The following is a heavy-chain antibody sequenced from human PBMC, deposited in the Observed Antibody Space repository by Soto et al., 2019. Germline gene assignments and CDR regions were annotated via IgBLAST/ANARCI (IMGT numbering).Heavy chain of an antibody. CDR3: ARDPPNYYDSSGPDNFDY. Sequence: ASVKVSCKASGGTFSSYAISWVRQAPGQGLEWMGGIIPVNGKTKYAQKFQGRVTITRDTSASTAYMELSSLRSEDTAVYYCARDPPNYYDSSGPDNFDYWGQGTLVTVSS. V-gene: IGHV1-69*10. D-gene: IGHD3-22*01. CDR1: GGTFSSYA. J-gene: IGHJ4*02. CDR2: IIPVNGKT.